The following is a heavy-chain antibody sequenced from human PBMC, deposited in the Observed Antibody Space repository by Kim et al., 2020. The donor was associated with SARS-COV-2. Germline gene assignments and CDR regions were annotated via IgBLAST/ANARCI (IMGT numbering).Heavy chain of an antibody. D-gene: IGHD3-10*01. CDR2: IYHSGST. Sequence: SETLSLTCTVSGYSISSGYYWGFLRQPPGKGLEWIGSIYHSGSTYYNPSLKSRVTITVDTSKNQFSLKLCSATAADTAVYYCARHTDVLLWFGELSFLWGQRPRLRVSS. J-gene: IGHJ4*02. V-gene: IGHV4-38-2*02. CDR3: ARHTDVLLWFGELSFL. CDR1: GYSISSGYY.